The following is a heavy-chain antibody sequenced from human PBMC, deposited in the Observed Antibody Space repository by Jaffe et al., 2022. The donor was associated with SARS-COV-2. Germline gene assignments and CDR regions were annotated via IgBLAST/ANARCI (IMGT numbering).Heavy chain of an antibody. V-gene: IGHV1-69*01. Sequence: QVQLVQSGAEVKRPGSAVKVSCKASGGTFSNSAINWVRQAPGLGLEWMGGIIPVFGTANYAQKFQGRVTIIADESTNSVYMELSDLRSEDTAVYYCASITDSDLVDYYYYMDVWGKGTTVTVSS. CDR1: GGTFSNSA. CDR3: ASITDSDLVDYYYYMDV. J-gene: IGHJ6*03. D-gene: IGHD3-3*01. CDR2: IIPVFGTA.